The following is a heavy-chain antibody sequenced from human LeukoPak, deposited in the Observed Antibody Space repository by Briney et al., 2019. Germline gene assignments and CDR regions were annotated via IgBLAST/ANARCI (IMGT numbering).Heavy chain of an antibody. J-gene: IGHJ4*02. CDR3: ARGVGESSDY. Sequence: SETLSLTCTVSGGSISSYYWSWIRQPPGKGLKWIGYIYYSGSTNYNPSLKSRVTISVDTSKNQFSLKLSSVTAADTAVYYCARGVGESSDYWGQGTLVTVSS. D-gene: IGHD3-10*01. CDR2: IYYSGST. V-gene: IGHV4-59*01. CDR1: GGSISSYY.